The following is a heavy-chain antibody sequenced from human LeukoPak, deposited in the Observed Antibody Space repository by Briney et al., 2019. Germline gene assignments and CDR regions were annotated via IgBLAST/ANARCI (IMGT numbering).Heavy chain of an antibody. D-gene: IGHD2-21*02. Sequence: SETLSLTCTVSGGSISSYYWSWIRQPAGKGLEWIGRIYTSGSTNYNPSLKSRVTMSVDTSKNQFSLKLSSVTAADTAVYYCARARPVEVTGDDAFDIWGQGTMVTVSS. CDR1: GGSISSYY. V-gene: IGHV4-4*07. J-gene: IGHJ3*02. CDR3: ARARPVEVTGDDAFDI. CDR2: IYTSGST.